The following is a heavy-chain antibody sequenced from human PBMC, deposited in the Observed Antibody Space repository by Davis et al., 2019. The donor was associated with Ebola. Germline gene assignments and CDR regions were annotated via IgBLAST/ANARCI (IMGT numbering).Heavy chain of an antibody. Sequence: GGSLRLSCAASGFTFSDYWMSWVRQAPGKGLEWVANIKHDGSEKYYVDSVKGRFTISRDNAKNSLYLQMNSLRAEDTAVYYCASERITIFGGAPMDVWGQGTTVTVSS. J-gene: IGHJ6*02. D-gene: IGHD3-3*01. CDR1: GFTFSDYW. CDR2: IKHDGSEK. V-gene: IGHV3-7*01. CDR3: ASERITIFGGAPMDV.